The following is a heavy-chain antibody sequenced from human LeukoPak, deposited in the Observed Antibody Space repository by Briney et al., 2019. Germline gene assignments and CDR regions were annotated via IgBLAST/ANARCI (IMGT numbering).Heavy chain of an antibody. D-gene: IGHD3-3*01. CDR3: ARASITIFGVAYYYYMDV. V-gene: IGHV1-18*01. CDR2: ISAYNGNT. Sequence: GASVKVSCKASGYTFTSYGISWVRQAPGQGLEWMGWISAYNGNTNYAQKLQGRVTMTTDTSTSTAYMELSSLRSEDTAVYYCARASITIFGVAYYYYMDVWGKGTTVTVSS. J-gene: IGHJ6*03. CDR1: GYTFTSYG.